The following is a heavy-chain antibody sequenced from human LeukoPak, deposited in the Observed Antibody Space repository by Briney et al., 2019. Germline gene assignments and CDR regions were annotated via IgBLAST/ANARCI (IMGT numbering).Heavy chain of an antibody. J-gene: IGHJ3*02. CDR1: GYTFTAYW. D-gene: IGHD1-26*01. V-gene: IGHV5-51*01. CDR2: IHPGDSDT. Sequence: GESLKIPCQGPGYTFTAYWIGWVRQMPGKGLEWVGIIHPGDSDTRYSPSFQGQVTISADKSITTAYLQWSSLKASDTAMYYCGRHQHSGSYGAFDIWGQGTMVTVSS. CDR3: GRHQHSGSYGAFDI.